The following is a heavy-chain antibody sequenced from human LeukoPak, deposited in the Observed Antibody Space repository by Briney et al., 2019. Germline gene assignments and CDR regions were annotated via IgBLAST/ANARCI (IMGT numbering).Heavy chain of an antibody. CDR3: ARSDGYGLVGI. CDR1: GVSISSGSNY. Sequence: SETPSLTCSVSGVSISSGSNYWGWIRQPPGKTLEWIGSIYSSGSTHYNPSLKSRVIILIDTAKNHFSLNLSSVTAADTAVYYCARSDGYGLVGIWGQGTMVTVSS. D-gene: IGHD3-10*01. V-gene: IGHV4-39*07. CDR2: IYSSGST. J-gene: IGHJ3*02.